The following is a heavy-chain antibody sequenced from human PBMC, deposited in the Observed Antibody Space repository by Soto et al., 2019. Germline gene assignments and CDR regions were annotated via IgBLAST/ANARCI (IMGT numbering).Heavy chain of an antibody. CDR3: ARGITIFGVVTGSGYYYYMDV. Sequence: SETLSLTCAVYGGSFSGYYWSWIRQPPGKGLEWIGEINHSGSTNYNPSLKSRVTISVDTSKNQFSLKLSSVTAADTAVYYCARGITIFGVVTGSGYYYYMDVWGKGTTVTVSS. D-gene: IGHD3-3*01. V-gene: IGHV4-34*01. CDR2: INHSGST. J-gene: IGHJ6*03. CDR1: GGSFSGYY.